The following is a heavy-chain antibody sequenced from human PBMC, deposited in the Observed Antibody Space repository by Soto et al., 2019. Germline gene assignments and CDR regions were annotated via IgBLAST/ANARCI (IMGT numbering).Heavy chain of an antibody. V-gene: IGHV4-59*01. CDR1: VGSISSYY. Sequence: PSETLSLTFTVSVGSISSYYWSWIRQPPGKGLEWIGYIYYSGSTNYNPSLKSRVTISVDTSKNQFSLKLSSVTAADTAVYYCARGLGVTDCSGGSCRYLGLDPWGQGTLVTVSS. J-gene: IGHJ5*02. CDR3: ARGLGVTDCSGGSCRYLGLDP. CDR2: IYYSGST. D-gene: IGHD2-15*01.